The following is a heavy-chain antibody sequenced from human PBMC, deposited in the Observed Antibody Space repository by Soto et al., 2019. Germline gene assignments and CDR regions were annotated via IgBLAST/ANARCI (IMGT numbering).Heavy chain of an antibody. J-gene: IGHJ5*02. Sequence: PSETLSLTCTVSGVSISSGTYYWNWIRQHPGKGLEWIGYIYDSGSTHYNPSLKSRVTISVDTSKNQFSLKLSSVTAADTAVYYCAREEVAYYGSGSYNLFDPWGQGTLVTVSS. CDR2: IYDSGST. CDR3: AREEVAYYGSGSYNLFDP. D-gene: IGHD3-10*01. CDR1: GVSISSGTYY. V-gene: IGHV4-31*02.